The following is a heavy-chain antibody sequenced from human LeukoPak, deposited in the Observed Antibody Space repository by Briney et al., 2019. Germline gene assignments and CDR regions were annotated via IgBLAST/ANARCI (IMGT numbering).Heavy chain of an antibody. Sequence: ASETLSVICTVSGGSISSYYWGWIRQPPGKGLEWIGSIYYSGSTYYNPSLKSRVTISVDTSKNQFSLKLSSVTAADTAVYYCARDRGDGYNWNYWGQGTLVTVSS. CDR2: IYYSGST. J-gene: IGHJ4*02. V-gene: IGHV4-39*07. CDR3: ARDRGDGYNWNY. D-gene: IGHD5-24*01. CDR1: GGSISSYY.